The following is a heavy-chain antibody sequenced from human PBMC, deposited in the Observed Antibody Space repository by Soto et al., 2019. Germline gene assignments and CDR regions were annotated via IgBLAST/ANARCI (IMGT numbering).Heavy chain of an antibody. J-gene: IGHJ6*02. CDR3: ARTPRAATVTYYYYGMDV. CDR1: GYTFTGYY. V-gene: IGHV1-2*04. D-gene: IGHD4-17*01. Sequence: ASVKVSCKASGYTFTGYYMHWVRQAPGQGLEWMGWINPNSGGTNYAQKFQGWVTMTRDTSISTAYMELSRLRSDDTAVYYCARTPRAATVTYYYYGMDVWGQGTTVTVPS. CDR2: INPNSGGT.